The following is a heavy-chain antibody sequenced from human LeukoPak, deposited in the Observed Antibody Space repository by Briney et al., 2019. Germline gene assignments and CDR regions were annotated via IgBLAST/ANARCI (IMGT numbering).Heavy chain of an antibody. D-gene: IGHD3-22*01. J-gene: IGHJ5*02. CDR1: GGSISSGGYY. V-gene: IGHV4-31*03. CDR3: ARRMYCYDSSGYYYLEWVFDP. Sequence: SETLSLTCTVSGGSISSGGYYWSWIRQHPGKGLEWIGYIYYSGSTYYNPSLKSRVTISVDTSKNQFSLKLSSVTAADTAVYYCARRMYCYDSSGYYYLEWVFDPWGQGTLVTVSS. CDR2: IYYSGST.